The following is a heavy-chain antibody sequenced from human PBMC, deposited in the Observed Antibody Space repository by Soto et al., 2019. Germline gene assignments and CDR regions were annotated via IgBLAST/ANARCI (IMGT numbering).Heavy chain of an antibody. Sequence: GESLKISCRGSGYSFTTYWINWVRQMPGKGLEWMGNIDPSGSYTNYSPSFQGHVTISAGKSISTAYLQWSSLKASDTAMYYCVRYCSRTSCYKYYGMDVWGQGTTVTVSS. CDR3: VRYCSRTSCYKYYGMDV. D-gene: IGHD2-2*02. CDR2: IDPSGSYT. V-gene: IGHV5-10-1*01. J-gene: IGHJ6*02. CDR1: GYSFTTYW.